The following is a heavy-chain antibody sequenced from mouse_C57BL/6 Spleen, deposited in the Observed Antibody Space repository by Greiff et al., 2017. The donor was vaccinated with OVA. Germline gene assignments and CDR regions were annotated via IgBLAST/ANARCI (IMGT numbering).Heavy chain of an antibody. CDR3: ARVALRVYGSNYFDD. J-gene: IGHJ2*01. D-gene: IGHD1-1*01. Sequence: QVQLQQPGTELVKPGASVKLSCKASGYTFTSYWMHWVKQRPGQGLEWIGNINPSNGGTNYNEKFKSKATLTVDKSSSTAYMQLSSLTSEDSAVYYCARVALRVYGSNYFDDWGQGTTLTVSS. V-gene: IGHV1-53*01. CDR2: INPSNGGT. CDR1: GYTFTSYW.